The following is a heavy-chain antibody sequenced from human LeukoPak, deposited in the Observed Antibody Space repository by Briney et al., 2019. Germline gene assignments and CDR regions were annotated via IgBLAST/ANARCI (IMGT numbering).Heavy chain of an antibody. D-gene: IGHD3-22*01. CDR1: GFTLDDYG. CDR2: ISWNGGST. CDR3: AKAQSGYYVSSGYPFDY. V-gene: IGHV3-20*04. J-gene: IGHJ4*02. Sequence: GGSLRLSCAASGFTLDDYGMSWVRQGPGKGLEWVSGISWNGGSTSYADSVKGRFTISRDNSKNTLYLQMNSLRAEDTAVYYCAKAQSGYYVSSGYPFDYWGQGTLVTVSS.